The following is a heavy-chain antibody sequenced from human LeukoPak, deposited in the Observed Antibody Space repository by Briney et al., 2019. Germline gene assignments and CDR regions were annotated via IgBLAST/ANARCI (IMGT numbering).Heavy chain of an antibody. CDR1: GFTFSSYG. V-gene: IGHV3-30*18. CDR2: ISYDGSNK. CDR3: AKDRTVGASYWYFDL. Sequence: GGSLRLSCAASGFTFSSYGMHWVRQAPGKGLEWVAVISYDGSNKYYADSVKGRFTISRDSSKNTLYLHMNTLRAEETAIYYCAKDRTVGASYWYFDLWGRGTLVTVSS. D-gene: IGHD1-26*01. J-gene: IGHJ2*01.